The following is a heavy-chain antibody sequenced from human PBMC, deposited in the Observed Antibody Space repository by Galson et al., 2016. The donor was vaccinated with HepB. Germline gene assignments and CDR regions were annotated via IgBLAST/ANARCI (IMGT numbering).Heavy chain of an antibody. Sequence: SLRLSCAASGFTFSSYGMSWVRQAPGKGLEWVSAISGSGGRTYYADSVKGRFTISRDNSKNTLYLQMNSLRAEDTAVYYCAKGWNEYSSRRYIGEIFDYWGQGTLVTVSS. CDR1: GFTFSSYG. J-gene: IGHJ4*02. CDR2: ISGSGGRT. V-gene: IGHV3-23*01. D-gene: IGHD6-6*01. CDR3: AKGWNEYSSRRYIGEIFDY.